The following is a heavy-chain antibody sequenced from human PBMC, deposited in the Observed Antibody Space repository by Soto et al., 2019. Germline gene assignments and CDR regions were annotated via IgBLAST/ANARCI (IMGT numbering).Heavy chain of an antibody. V-gene: IGHV1-2*02. CDR2: INPNSGGT. D-gene: IGHD3-9*01. J-gene: IGHJ4*02. CDR3: TRDCHILTAYDYFDL. CDR1: GYTFTDYH. Sequence: QVQLVQSGAEVKKPGASVTVSCKASGYTFTDYHIHWIRQAPGQGLDWMGRINPNSGGTNYAQKFQGRVTMTRDTSINTAYMDLSRLRSDDTAVYYCTRDCHILTAYDYFDLWGQGTLVSVSS.